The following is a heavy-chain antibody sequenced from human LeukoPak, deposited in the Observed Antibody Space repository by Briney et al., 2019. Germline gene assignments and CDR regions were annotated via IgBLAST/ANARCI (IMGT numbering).Heavy chain of an antibody. V-gene: IGHV4-59*01. Sequence: SETLSLTCTVSGGSISSYYWSWIRQPPGKGLEWIGYIYYSGSTNYNPSLKNRVTISVDTSKNQFSLKLSSVTAADTAMYYCARGGGIAARPDSWGQGTLVTVSS. J-gene: IGHJ4*02. D-gene: IGHD6-6*01. CDR3: ARGGGIAARPDS. CDR2: IYYSGST. CDR1: GGSISSYY.